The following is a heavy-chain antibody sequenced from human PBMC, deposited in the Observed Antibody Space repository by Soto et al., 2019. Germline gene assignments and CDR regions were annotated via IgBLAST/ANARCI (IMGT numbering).Heavy chain of an antibody. CDR3: TTGSVEGV. CDR2: IKTNTEGGTT. Sequence: EVQLVESGGGLIYPGGSLRLSCAASGLTISDAWMNWVRQAPGKGLEWVGRIKTNTEGGTTDYAAAVKGRFIVSRDDSKNTLYLQMNSVKIEYTAVYYCTTGSVEGVWGQGTTVIVSS. CDR1: GLTISDAW. D-gene: IGHD2-15*01. J-gene: IGHJ6*02. V-gene: IGHV3-15*07.